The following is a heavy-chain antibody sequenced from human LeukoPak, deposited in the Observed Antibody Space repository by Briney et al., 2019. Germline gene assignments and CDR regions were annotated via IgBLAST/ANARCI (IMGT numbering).Heavy chain of an antibody. D-gene: IGHD3-22*01. V-gene: IGHV1-69*04. CDR3: ASGRIYDSSGYYGEGFGAFDI. CDR2: IIPILGIA. Sequence: SVKVSCKAFGGTFSSYAISWVRQAAGHGLEWMGRIIPILGIANYAQKFQGRVTITADKSTSTAYMKLSSLKSEDTAVYYCASGRIYDSSGYYGEGFGAFDIWGQGTMVTASS. J-gene: IGHJ3*02. CDR1: GGTFSSYA.